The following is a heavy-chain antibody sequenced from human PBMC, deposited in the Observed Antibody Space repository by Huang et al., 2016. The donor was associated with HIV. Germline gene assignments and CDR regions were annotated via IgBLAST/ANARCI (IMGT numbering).Heavy chain of an antibody. D-gene: IGHD3-22*01. CDR2: ISPIFGTA. V-gene: IGHV1-69*01. CDR3: ARVESRRYYDSSGYYY. CDR1: GGTFSSYA. J-gene: IGHJ4*02. Sequence: QVQLVQSGAEVKKPGSSVKVSCKASGGTFSSYAISWVRQAPGQGLEWMGGISPIFGTANYAQKYKGGVTMTADESTSTAYMVLSSLRSEDTAVYYCARVESRRYYDSSGYYYWGQGTLVTVSS.